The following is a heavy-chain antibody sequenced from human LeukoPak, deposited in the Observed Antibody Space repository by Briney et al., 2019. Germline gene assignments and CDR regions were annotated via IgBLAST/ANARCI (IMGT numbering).Heavy chain of an antibody. CDR1: GYTFTDYD. V-gene: IGHV1-8*01. D-gene: IGHD3-9*01. Sequence: EASVKVSCKASGYTFTDYDINWVRQATVQGLEWMGWINPNSGNTGYTQKFQGRVTMTRNTSISTAYMELSSLRSEDTAVYYCARAELRYFDWPPGDYWGQGTLVTVSS. J-gene: IGHJ4*02. CDR2: INPNSGNT. CDR3: ARAELRYFDWPPGDY.